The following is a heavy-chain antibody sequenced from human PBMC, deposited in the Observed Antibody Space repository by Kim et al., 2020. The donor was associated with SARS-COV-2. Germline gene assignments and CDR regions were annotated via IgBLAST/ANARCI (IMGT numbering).Heavy chain of an antibody. D-gene: IGHD3-3*01. Sequence: GGSLRLSCAASAFTFSSKWMSWVRQAPGKGLEWVANIRPDGSVKQYDGSVKGRFTISRDNAKNSLYLQMNRLRAEDTALYYCAGGDFFDDWGQGTLVTVSS. V-gene: IGHV3-7*01. CDR3: AGGDFFDD. CDR1: AFTFSSKW. CDR2: IRPDGSVK. J-gene: IGHJ4*02.